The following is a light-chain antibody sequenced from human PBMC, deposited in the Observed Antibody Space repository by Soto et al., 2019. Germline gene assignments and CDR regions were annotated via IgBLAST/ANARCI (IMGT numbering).Light chain of an antibody. V-gene: IGKV3-20*01. CDR3: QQCGISPWT. Sequence: EIVMTQSPATLSVSPGERATLSCRASQSVASNLAWYQQKRGQPPRLLIYATSTRATGIPDRFSGSGSVTNFPLTISRLEPEDFAVYYCQQCGISPWTFGQGTKVEIK. CDR1: QSVASN. J-gene: IGKJ1*01. CDR2: ATS.